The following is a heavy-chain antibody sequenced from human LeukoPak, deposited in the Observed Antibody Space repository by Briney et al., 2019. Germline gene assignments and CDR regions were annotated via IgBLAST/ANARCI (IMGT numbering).Heavy chain of an antibody. CDR1: GFTFSDYY. CDR3: ARDSHFGYYGSGSYYDYYYGMDV. Sequence: GGSLRLSCAASGFTFSDYYMSWLRQAPGKGLEWVSYISSSGSTIYYADSVKGRFTISRDNAKNSLYLQMNSLRAEDTAVYYCARDSHFGYYGSGSYYDYYYGMDVWGQGTTVTVSS. J-gene: IGHJ6*02. CDR2: ISSSGSTI. V-gene: IGHV3-11*01. D-gene: IGHD3-10*01.